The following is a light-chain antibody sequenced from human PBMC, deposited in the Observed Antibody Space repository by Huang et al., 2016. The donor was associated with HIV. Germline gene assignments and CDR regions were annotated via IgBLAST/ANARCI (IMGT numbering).Light chain of an antibody. CDR1: QSLLHSNGYNY. Sequence: DIVMTQSPLSLPVTPGEPASISCRSSQSLLHSNGYNYLDWYLQKPGQSPQLLIYLVSHRASGVPDRFSGSGSGTDFALKISRVEAEDVGIYYCMQALQTPPYTFGQGTKLEIK. J-gene: IGKJ2*01. CDR3: MQALQTPPYT. V-gene: IGKV2-28*01. CDR2: LVS.